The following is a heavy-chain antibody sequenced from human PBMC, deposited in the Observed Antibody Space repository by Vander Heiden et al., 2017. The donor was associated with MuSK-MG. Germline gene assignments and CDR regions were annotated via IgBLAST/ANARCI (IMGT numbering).Heavy chain of an antibody. CDR1: GFTVSSNY. CDR3: ARDSGITIFGVVNPPFY. J-gene: IGHJ4*02. V-gene: IGHV3-53*01. D-gene: IGHD3-3*01. CDR2: IYSGGST. Sequence: EVQLVESGGGLIQPGGSLRLSCAASGFTVSSNYMSWVRQAPGKGLEWVSVIYSGGSTYYADSVKGQFTISRDNSKNTLYLQMNSLRAEDTAVYYCARDSGITIFGVVNPPFYWGQGTLVTVSS.